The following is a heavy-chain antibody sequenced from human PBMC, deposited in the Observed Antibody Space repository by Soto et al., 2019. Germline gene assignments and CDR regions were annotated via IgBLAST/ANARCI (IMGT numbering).Heavy chain of an antibody. CDR2: INPNSGGT. CDR3: ARTRDYDSSGYPTYYFDY. J-gene: IGHJ4*02. V-gene: IGHV1-2*04. CDR1: GYTFTGYY. D-gene: IGHD3-22*01. Sequence: ASVKVSCKASGYTFTGYYIHWVRQAPGQGLEWMGWINPNSGGTNYAQKFQGWVTMTRDTSISTAYMELSRLRSDDTAVYYCARTRDYDSSGYPTYYFDYWGQGTLVTVSS.